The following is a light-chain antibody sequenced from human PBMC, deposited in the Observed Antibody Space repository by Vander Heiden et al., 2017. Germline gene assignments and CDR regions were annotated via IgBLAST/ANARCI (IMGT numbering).Light chain of an antibody. Sequence: QLVLTQSPSASASLGPSVKLTCTLSSGHRYNAIAWHQQQPQKGPRYLMTVNSAGSHTKGDGIPDRFSGSSSGSERYLTISSLQSEDEADYYCQAWDTGIRVFGGGTKVTVL. CDR3: QAWDTGIRV. CDR1: SGHRYNA. V-gene: IGLV4-69*02. CDR2: VNSAGSH. J-gene: IGLJ3*02.